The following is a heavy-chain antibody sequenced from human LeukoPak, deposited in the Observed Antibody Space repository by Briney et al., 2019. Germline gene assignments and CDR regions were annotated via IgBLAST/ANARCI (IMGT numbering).Heavy chain of an antibody. D-gene: IGHD6-19*01. J-gene: IGHJ4*02. CDR2: IYYSGST. Sequence: PSETLSLTCTVSGGSISSYYWSWIRQPPGKGLEWNGYIYYSGSTNYNPSLKSRVTISVDTSKNQFSLKLRSVTAAGTAVYYCAREGRAVATFDYWGQGTLVTVSS. CDR1: GGSISSYY. CDR3: AREGRAVATFDY. V-gene: IGHV4-59*01.